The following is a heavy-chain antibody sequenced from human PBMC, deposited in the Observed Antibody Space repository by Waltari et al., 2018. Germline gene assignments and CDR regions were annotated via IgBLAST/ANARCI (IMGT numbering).Heavy chain of an antibody. D-gene: IGHD6-13*01. CDR2: ISGSVGST. CDR1: GFTFSSYA. J-gene: IGHJ4*02. Sequence: EVQLLESGGGLVQPGGSLRLSCAASGFTFSSYAMSWVRQAPGRGLEWVSAISGSVGSTYSADSGKDRFTISRDNSKNTLYLQMNSLRAEDTAVYYCAKSPFIFGAGSWYYFDYWGQGTLVTVSS. CDR3: AKSPFIFGAGSWYYFDY. V-gene: IGHV3-23*01.